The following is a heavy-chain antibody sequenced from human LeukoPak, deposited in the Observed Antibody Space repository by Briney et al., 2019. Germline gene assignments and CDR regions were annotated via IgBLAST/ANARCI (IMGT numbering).Heavy chain of an antibody. J-gene: IGHJ4*02. CDR2: IYTSGST. CDR3: ARDRYYGSGSYLADY. CDR1: GGSISSYY. V-gene: IGHV4-4*07. Sequence: SETLSLTCIVSGGSISSYYWSWIRQPAGKGLEWIGRIYTSGSTNYNPSLKSRVTMSVDTSKNQFSLKLSSVTAADTAVYYCARDRYYGSGSYLADYWGQGTLVTVSS. D-gene: IGHD3-10*01.